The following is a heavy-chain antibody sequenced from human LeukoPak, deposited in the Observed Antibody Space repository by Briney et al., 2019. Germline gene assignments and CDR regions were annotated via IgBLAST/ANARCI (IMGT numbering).Heavy chain of an antibody. CDR3: ARQRSGSYFPDLYDY. CDR2: IYPGDSDT. D-gene: IGHD1-26*01. Sequence: TGESLKISCKGSGYSFSSYWIVWVRQMPGKGLEWMGIIYPGDSDTRYSPSFQGQVTISADKSISTAYLQWSSLKASDTARYYCARQRSGSYFPDLYDYWGQGTLVTVSS. V-gene: IGHV5-51*01. J-gene: IGHJ4*02. CDR1: GYSFSSYW.